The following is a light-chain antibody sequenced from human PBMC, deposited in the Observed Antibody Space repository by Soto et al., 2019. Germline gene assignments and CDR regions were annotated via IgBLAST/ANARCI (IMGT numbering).Light chain of an antibody. CDR3: GTWDSSLSAYV. V-gene: IGLV1-51*01. CDR1: GSNIGPNY. CDR2: DNN. Sequence: QSVLTQPPSASGTPGQRVTMSCSGSGSNIGPNYVYWYQQLPGTAPKLLIYDNNKRPSGIPDRFSGSKSGTSATLGITGLQTGDEADYYCGTWDSSLSAYVFGTGTKLTVL. J-gene: IGLJ1*01.